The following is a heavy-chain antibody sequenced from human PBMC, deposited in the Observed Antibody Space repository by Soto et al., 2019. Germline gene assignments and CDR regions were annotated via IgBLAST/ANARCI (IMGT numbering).Heavy chain of an antibody. CDR2: ISYVGGNK. V-gene: IGHV3-30-3*01. J-gene: IGHJ6*02. CDR1: GFTFGTNA. Sequence: GGSLRLSCAASGFTFGTNAMPWVRQAPGKGLEWVAVISYVGGNKYYAVSVKGRFTISRDNSKNTLYLQMNSLRAEDTAVYYCARDRSPMAPYSYYHYGMDVWGQGTAVTVSS. CDR3: ARDRSPMAPYSYYHYGMDV. D-gene: IGHD3-10*01.